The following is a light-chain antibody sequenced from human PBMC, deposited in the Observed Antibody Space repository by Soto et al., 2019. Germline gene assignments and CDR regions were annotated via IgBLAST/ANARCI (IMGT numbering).Light chain of an antibody. V-gene: IGKV1-5*01. Sequence: DIQMTQSPSTLSASVGDRVPITCRASQSISSWLAWYPQKPGKAPKLLIYDASSLESGVPSRFSGSGSGTEFTLTISSLQPDDFATYYCQQYNRWTFGQGTKVDIK. CDR3: QQYNRWT. CDR1: QSISSW. CDR2: DAS. J-gene: IGKJ1*01.